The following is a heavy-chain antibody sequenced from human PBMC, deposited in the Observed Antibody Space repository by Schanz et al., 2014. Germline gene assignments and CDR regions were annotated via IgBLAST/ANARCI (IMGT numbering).Heavy chain of an antibody. V-gene: IGHV3-30*02. CDR1: GFIFSSFG. Sequence: QVQLVESGGGVVQPGGSLRLSCAASGFIFSSFGISWVRQTPGKGLEWVAHIRYNGRNQEYADSVKGRFTISRDSARNSLYLQMSSLRAEDTAVYYCVKDLQRELLRDDHYYGMDVWGQGTTVTVSS. CDR2: IRYNGRNQ. D-gene: IGHD1-26*01. J-gene: IGHJ6*02. CDR3: VKDLQRELLRDDHYYGMDV.